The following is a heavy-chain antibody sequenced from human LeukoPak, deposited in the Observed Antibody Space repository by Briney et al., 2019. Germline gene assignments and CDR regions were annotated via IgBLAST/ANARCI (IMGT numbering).Heavy chain of an antibody. CDR3: ARVTHIVVVTAIQADAFDI. D-gene: IGHD2-21*02. CDR2: IYYSGST. J-gene: IGHJ3*02. V-gene: IGHV4-59*01. Sequence: SETLSRTCTVAGGSISSYYWSWIRQPPGKGLEWIGYIYYSGSTNYNPSLKSRVTISVDTSKNQFSLRLSSVTAADTAVYFCARVTHIVVVTAIQADAFDIWGQGTMVTVCS. CDR1: GGSISSYY.